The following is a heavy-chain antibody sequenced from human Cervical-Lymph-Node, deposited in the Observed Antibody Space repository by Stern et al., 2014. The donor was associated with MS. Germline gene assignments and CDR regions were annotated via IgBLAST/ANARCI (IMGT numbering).Heavy chain of an antibody. D-gene: IGHD3-10*01. CDR1: GG. CDR3: ARGTGDNWFDP. CDR2: AIPFVHAS. Sequence: QDQLVQSGAVVKKPGSSVKVSCKASGGISWVRQAPGQGLEWMGGAIPFVHASHYAQKFQGRVTVTADSSANTTYLELTSLTSDDTAIYYCARGTGDNWFDPWGQGTLVTVSS. J-gene: IGHJ5*02. V-gene: IGHV1-69*12.